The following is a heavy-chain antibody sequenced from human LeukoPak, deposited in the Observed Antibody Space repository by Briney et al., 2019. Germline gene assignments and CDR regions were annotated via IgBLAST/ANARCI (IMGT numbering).Heavy chain of an antibody. D-gene: IGHD3-16*02. Sequence: GGSLRLSCAASGFTFNNYNMNWVRQAPGKALEWVSSITSSGTYIFYADSVKGRFTISRDNAKNSLYLQMNSLRAEDTAVYYCARESRYDYVWGSYRYAFDIWGQGTMVTVSS. J-gene: IGHJ3*02. V-gene: IGHV3-21*01. CDR3: ARESRYDYVWGSYRYAFDI. CDR1: GFTFNNYN. CDR2: ITSSGTYI.